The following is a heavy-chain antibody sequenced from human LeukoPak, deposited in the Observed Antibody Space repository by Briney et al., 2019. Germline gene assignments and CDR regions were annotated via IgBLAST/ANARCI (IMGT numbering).Heavy chain of an antibody. D-gene: IGHD2-2*01. Sequence: PSETLSLTCTVSGGSISSYYWSWIRQPAGKGLEWIGRIYTSGSTSYNPSLKSRVTMSVDTSKNQFSLKLSSVTAADTAVYYCARHWPGYCSSTSCSRNFDYWGQGTLVTVSS. J-gene: IGHJ4*02. CDR2: IYTSGST. CDR1: GGSISSYY. CDR3: ARHWPGYCSSTSCSRNFDY. V-gene: IGHV4-4*07.